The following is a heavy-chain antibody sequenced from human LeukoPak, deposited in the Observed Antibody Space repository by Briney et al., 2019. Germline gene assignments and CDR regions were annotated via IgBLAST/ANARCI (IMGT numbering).Heavy chain of an antibody. J-gene: IGHJ4*02. CDR1: GYTFTSYD. Sequence: GASVKASCKASGYTFTSYDINWVRQATGQGLEWMGWMNPNSGNTGYAQKFQGRVTMTRDTSISTAYMELSRLRSDDTAVYYCARGPGDYFDYWGQGTLVTVSS. V-gene: IGHV1-8*01. D-gene: IGHD1-26*01. CDR3: ARGPGDYFDY. CDR2: MNPNSGNT.